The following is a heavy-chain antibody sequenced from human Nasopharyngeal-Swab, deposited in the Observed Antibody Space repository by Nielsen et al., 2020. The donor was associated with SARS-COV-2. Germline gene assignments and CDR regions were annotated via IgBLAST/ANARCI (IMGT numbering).Heavy chain of an antibody. CDR3: ARGKGIDY. CDR2: IYYSGST. Sequence: ESLKISCTVSGGSISSSSYYWGWIRQPPGKGLEWIGSIYYSGSTYYNPSLKSRVTISVDTSKNQFSLKLSSVTAADTAVYYCARGKGIDYWGQGTLVTVSS. CDR1: GGSISSSSYY. J-gene: IGHJ4*02. V-gene: IGHV4-39*01.